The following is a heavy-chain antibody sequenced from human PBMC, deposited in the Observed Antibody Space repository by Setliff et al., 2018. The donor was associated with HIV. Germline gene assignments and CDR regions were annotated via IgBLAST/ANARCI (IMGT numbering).Heavy chain of an antibody. CDR1: GGSIRSFF. D-gene: IGHD3-3*01. V-gene: IGHV4-59*01. Sequence: SETLSLTCTVSGGSIRSFFWSWIRQPPGKGLEWIGYIYYTGSTDYNPSLTSRVTISADTSRNQFSLKLTSVTAADTAIYYCARGVNFDYWGQGTQVTVSS. CDR3: ARGVNFDY. J-gene: IGHJ4*02. CDR2: IYYTGST.